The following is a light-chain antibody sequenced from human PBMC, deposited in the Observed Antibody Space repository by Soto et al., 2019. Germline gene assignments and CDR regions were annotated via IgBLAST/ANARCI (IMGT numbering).Light chain of an antibody. CDR3: QQLSSYPST. CDR1: QGIGSY. Sequence: IQLTQSPSSLSASVGDRVTITCLASQGIGSYLAWYQQKPGEAPKLLIYAASTLQSGVPSRFSGSGSGTDFALTISSLQAEDFATYYCQQLSSYPSTFGGGTKVEIK. V-gene: IGKV1-9*01. CDR2: AAS. J-gene: IGKJ4*01.